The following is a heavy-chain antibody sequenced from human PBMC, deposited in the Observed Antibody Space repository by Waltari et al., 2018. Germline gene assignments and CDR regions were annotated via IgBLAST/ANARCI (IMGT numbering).Heavy chain of an antibody. D-gene: IGHD3-22*01. CDR2: IYTSGST. V-gene: IGHV4-61*02. CDR3: AMNYYDSSGYYYKVDY. CDR1: GGSISSGSYY. J-gene: IGHJ4*02. Sequence: QVQLQESGPGLVKPSQTLSLTCTVSGGSISSGSYYWSWIRQPAGKGLEWIGRIYTSGSTNNNPSLKSRVTISVDTSKNQFSLKLSSVTAADTAVYYCAMNYYDSSGYYYKVDYWGQGTLVTVS.